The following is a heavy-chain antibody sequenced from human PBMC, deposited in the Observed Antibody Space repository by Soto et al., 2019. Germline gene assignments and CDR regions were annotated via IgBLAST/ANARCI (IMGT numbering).Heavy chain of an antibody. Sequence: QVQLVESGGGLVKPGGSLRLSCAASGFTFSDYYMSWIRQAAGKGLEWVSYISSSGSTIYYADSVKGQFTISRDNAKNSLYMQMNSLRAEDTAVYYCARDSKYYYDSSGYYYRYYYYYGMDVWGQGTTVTVSS. J-gene: IGHJ6*02. V-gene: IGHV3-11*01. D-gene: IGHD3-22*01. CDR1: GFTFSDYY. CDR2: ISSSGSTI. CDR3: ARDSKYYYDSSGYYYRYYYYYGMDV.